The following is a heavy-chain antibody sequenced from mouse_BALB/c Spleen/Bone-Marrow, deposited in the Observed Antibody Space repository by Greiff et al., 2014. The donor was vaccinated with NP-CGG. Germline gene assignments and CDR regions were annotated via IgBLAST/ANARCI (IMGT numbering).Heavy chain of an antibody. CDR3: ARFGRYYFDY. Sequence: QVQLQQSGAELVRPGTAVNVSCKASGYAFTNYLIEWVEQRPGQGLEWIGVINPGSGGANYNEKFKGKATLTADKSSSTAYMQLSSLTSDDSAVYFCARFGRYYFDYWGQGTTLTVSS. CDR2: INPGSGGA. J-gene: IGHJ2*01. CDR1: GYAFTNYL. V-gene: IGHV1-54*01.